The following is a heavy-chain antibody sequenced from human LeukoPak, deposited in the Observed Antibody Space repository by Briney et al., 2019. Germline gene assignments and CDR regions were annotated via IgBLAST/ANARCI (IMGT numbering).Heavy chain of an antibody. D-gene: IGHD3-3*01. CDR3: ARDPGFWSGFYYYYMDV. V-gene: IGHV3-53*01. Sequence: PGGSLRLSCAASGFTFSSYAMSWVRQAPGKGLEWVSVIYSGGSTYYADSVKGRFTISRDNSKNTLYLQMNSLRAEDTAVYYCARDPGFWSGFYYYYMDVWGKGTTVTVSS. J-gene: IGHJ6*03. CDR1: GFTFSSYA. CDR2: IYSGGST.